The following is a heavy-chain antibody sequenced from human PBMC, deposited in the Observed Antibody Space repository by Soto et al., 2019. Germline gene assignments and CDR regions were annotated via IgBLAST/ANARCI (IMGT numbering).Heavy chain of an antibody. D-gene: IGHD3-10*01. CDR1: GYSFTSHG. Sequence: QVQLVQSGAEVKKPGASVKVSCKASGYSFTSHGISWVRQAPGQGLEWMGWISANSGDTNYAQKLQGRGTMTTDTSTSTAYLEPRSLRSEETAVYYCARMVRGSNIDYYHYIDVWGKGTTVTVSS. V-gene: IGHV1-18*01. CDR3: ARMVRGSNIDYYHYIDV. J-gene: IGHJ6*03. CDR2: ISANSGDT.